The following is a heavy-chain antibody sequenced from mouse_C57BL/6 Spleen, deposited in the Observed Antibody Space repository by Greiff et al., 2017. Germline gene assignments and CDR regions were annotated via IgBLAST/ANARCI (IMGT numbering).Heavy chain of an antibody. CDR1: GYTFTDYY. V-gene: IGHV1-19*01. Sequence: VQLKQSGPVLVKPGASVKMSCKASGYTFTDYYMNWVKQSHGKSLEWIGVINPYNGGTSYNQKFKGKATLTVDKSSSTAYMELNSLTSEDSAVYYCAREDYGSSYVDYWGQGTTLTVSS. J-gene: IGHJ2*01. CDR3: AREDYGSSYVDY. CDR2: INPYNGGT. D-gene: IGHD1-1*01.